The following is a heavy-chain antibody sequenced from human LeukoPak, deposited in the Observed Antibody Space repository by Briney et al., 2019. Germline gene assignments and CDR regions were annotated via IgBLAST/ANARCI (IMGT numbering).Heavy chain of an antibody. V-gene: IGHV3-21*01. CDR2: ISSSSSYI. J-gene: IGHJ4*02. D-gene: IGHD1-26*01. Sequence: GGSLRLSCAASGFTFSSYSMNWVRQAPGKGLEWVSSISSSSSYIYYADSVKGRFTISRDNAKNSLYLQMNSLRAEDTAVYYCARDLVGDTPPLGYWGQGTLVTVSS. CDR1: GFTFSSYS. CDR3: ARDLVGDTPPLGY.